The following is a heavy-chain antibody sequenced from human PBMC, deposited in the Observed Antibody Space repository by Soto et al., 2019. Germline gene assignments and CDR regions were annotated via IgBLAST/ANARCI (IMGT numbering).Heavy chain of an antibody. V-gene: IGHV3-30-3*01. CDR2: ISYDETNK. Sequence: GGSLRLSCAASEFTFSTYPMHWVRQAPGKGLEWVAVISYDETNKYYADSVKGRFTISRDNSKNTLYLQMNNLRADDTAVYYCARGASDFWGAYPEIHFFDYWGHGTLVTVSS. CDR1: EFTFSTYP. D-gene: IGHD3-3*01. J-gene: IGHJ4*01. CDR3: ARGASDFWGAYPEIHFFDY.